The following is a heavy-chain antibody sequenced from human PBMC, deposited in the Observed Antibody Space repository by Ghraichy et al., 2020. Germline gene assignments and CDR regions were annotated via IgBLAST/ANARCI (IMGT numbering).Heavy chain of an antibody. CDR2: ISYDGSNK. CDR1: GFTFSSYA. J-gene: IGHJ4*02. CDR3: ARDKFIAVAGTPGLFDY. D-gene: IGHD6-19*01. Sequence: GGSLRLSCAASGFTFSSYAMHWVRQAPGKGLEWVAVISYDGSNKYYADSVKGRFTISRDNSKNTLYLQMNSLRAEDTAVYYCARDKFIAVAGTPGLFDYWGQGTLVTVSS. V-gene: IGHV3-30-3*01.